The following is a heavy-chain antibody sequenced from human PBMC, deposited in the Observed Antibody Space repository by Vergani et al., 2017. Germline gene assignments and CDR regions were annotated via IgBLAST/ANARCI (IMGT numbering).Heavy chain of an antibody. CDR1: GYSFPSYW. J-gene: IGHJ4*02. V-gene: IGHV5-51*03. CDR2: IYPSDSDT. D-gene: IGHD1-20*01. CDR3: ARRQGNWNDGYYFDS. Sequence: EVQLVQSGAEVKKPGDSLKISCKGSGYSFPSYWIAWVRQMPGKGLEWMGIIYPSDSDTTYSPAFQGLITISADKSITTAYLQWSSLKASDTVIYYCARRQGNWNDGYYFDSWGQGTLVTVSS.